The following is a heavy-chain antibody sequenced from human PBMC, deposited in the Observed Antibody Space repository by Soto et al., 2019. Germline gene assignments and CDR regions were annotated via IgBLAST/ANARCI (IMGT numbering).Heavy chain of an antibody. CDR3: ARDRDSSGYGFFDY. V-gene: IGHV3-7*01. J-gene: IGHJ4*02. Sequence: EVQLVESGGGLVQPGGSLRLSCAASGFTFSSFWMTWVRQAPGKGLEWVANIKEDGSEKKYVDSVKGRFTISRDNAKKSLYLKMNSLRVEDTAVYYCARDRDSSGYGFFDYWGQGTLVTVSS. D-gene: IGHD3-22*01. CDR1: GFTFSSFW. CDR2: IKEDGSEK.